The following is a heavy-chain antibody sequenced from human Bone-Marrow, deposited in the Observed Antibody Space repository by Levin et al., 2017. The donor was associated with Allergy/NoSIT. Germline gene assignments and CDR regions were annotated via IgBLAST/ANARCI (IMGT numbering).Heavy chain of an antibody. Sequence: GESLKISCAASGFTFSSYWMSWVRQAPGKGLEWVANIKQDGSEKYYVDSVKGRFTISRDNAKNSLYLQMNSLRAEDTAVYYCATSGVRKLNAFDIWGQGTMVTVSS. CDR3: ATSGVRKLNAFDI. CDR1: GFTFSSYW. D-gene: IGHD1-7*01. V-gene: IGHV3-7*01. CDR2: IKQDGSEK. J-gene: IGHJ3*02.